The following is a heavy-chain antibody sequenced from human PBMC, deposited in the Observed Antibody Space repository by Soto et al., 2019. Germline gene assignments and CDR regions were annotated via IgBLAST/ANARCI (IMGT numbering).Heavy chain of an antibody. Sequence: ASVKVSCKVSGYTLTELSMHWVRQAPGKGLEWMGGFDPEDGETIYAQKFQGRVTMTEDTSTDTAYMELSSLRSEDTAVYYCATDYCDSSGYPKAFDIWGQGTMVTVSS. D-gene: IGHD3-22*01. CDR3: ATDYCDSSGYPKAFDI. J-gene: IGHJ3*02. CDR1: GYTLTELS. CDR2: FDPEDGET. V-gene: IGHV1-24*01.